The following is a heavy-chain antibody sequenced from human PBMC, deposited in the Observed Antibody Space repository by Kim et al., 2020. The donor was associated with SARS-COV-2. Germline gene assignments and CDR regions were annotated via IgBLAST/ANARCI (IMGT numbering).Heavy chain of an antibody. Sequence: GGSLRLSCAASGFTFSNAWMSWVRQAPGKGLEWVGRIKSKTDGGTTDYAAPVKGRFTISRDDSKNTLYLQMNSLKTEDTAVYYCTTVGRGSSWVHYYYYGMDVWGQGTTVTVSS. CDR1: GFTFSNAW. CDR2: IKSKTDGGTT. D-gene: IGHD6-13*01. J-gene: IGHJ6*02. CDR3: TTVGRGSSWVHYYYYGMDV. V-gene: IGHV3-15*01.